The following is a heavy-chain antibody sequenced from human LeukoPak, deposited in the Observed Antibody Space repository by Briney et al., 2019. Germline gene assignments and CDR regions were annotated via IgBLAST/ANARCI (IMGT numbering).Heavy chain of an antibody. J-gene: IGHJ4*02. CDR3: AKEPYSSGWYYFDY. CDR1: GFTFSSYA. CDR2: ISGSGGST. Sequence: GGSLRFSCAASGFTFSSYARSWVRQAPGKGLEWVSAISGSGGSTYYADSVKGRFTISRDNSKNTLYLQMNSLRAEDTAVYYCAKEPYSSGWYYFDYWGQGTLVTVSS. D-gene: IGHD6-19*01. V-gene: IGHV3-23*01.